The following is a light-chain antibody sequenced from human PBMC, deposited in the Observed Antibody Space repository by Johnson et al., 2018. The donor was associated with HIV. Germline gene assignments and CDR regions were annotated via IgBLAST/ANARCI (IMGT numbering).Light chain of an antibody. Sequence: QPVLTQPPSVSAAPGQKVTISCSGSSSNIGNNYVSWYQQLPGTAPKLLIYDNNKRPSGIPDRFSVSKSGTSATLGITGLQTGDEADYYCGTWDNSVRPGVVFGTGTKVIVL. J-gene: IGLJ1*01. V-gene: IGLV1-51*01. CDR3: GTWDNSVRPGVV. CDR1: SSNIGNNY. CDR2: DNN.